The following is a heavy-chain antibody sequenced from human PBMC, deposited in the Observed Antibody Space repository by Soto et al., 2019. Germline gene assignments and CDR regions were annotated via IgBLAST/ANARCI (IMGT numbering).Heavy chain of an antibody. J-gene: IGHJ5*02. V-gene: IGHV3-33*01. CDR1: GFIFSSFG. Sequence: PGGSLRLSCAASGFIFSSFGMHWVRQAPGKGLEWVAHIWYDGSNTYYADSVKGRFTISRDNAKRSLYLQMMSLTAEDTAIYYCVRGGGGGLFDPWGQGTMVTVSS. CDR2: IWYDGSNT. CDR3: VRGGGGGLFDP. D-gene: IGHD2-15*01.